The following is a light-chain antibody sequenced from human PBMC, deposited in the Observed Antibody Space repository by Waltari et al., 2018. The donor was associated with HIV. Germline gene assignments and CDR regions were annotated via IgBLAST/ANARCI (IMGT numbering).Light chain of an antibody. J-gene: IGKJ2*01. CDR3: IQGTSWPYT. V-gene: IGKV2-30*01. Sequence: EVVMTQYPLSLPVIRGQPASISFRSSTSLVNKDVNTYFNWFHQRPGKSPTRLIYSVSNRDSGVPSRFSGSGSGTDFTLNISRLEAEDVGVYYCIQGTSWPYTFGQGTKVEIE. CDR2: SVS. CDR1: TSLVNKDVNTY.